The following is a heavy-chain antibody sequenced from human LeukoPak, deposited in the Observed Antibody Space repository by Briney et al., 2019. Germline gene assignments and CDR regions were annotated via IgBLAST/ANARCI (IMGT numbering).Heavy chain of an antibody. V-gene: IGHV4-34*01. CDR2: INHSGST. J-gene: IGHJ5*02. D-gene: IGHD3-10*01. CDR1: GGSFSGYY. CDR3: AREGGGAYYYGRRGVWFDP. Sequence: SETLSLTCAVYGGSFSGYYWSWIRQPPGKGLEWIGEINHSGSTNYNPSLKSRVTISVDTSKNQFSLKLSSVTAADTAVYYCAREGGGAYYYGRRGVWFDPWGQGTLVTVSS.